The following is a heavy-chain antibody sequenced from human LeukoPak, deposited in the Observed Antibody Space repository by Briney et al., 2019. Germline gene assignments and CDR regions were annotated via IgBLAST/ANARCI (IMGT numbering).Heavy chain of an antibody. Sequence: PSETLSLTCAVSGGSFSGYYWSWIRQPPGKGLEWIGEINHSGSTNYNPSLKSRVTISVDTSKNQFSLKLSSVTAADTAVYYCAGAVAGGGYYFDYWGQGTLVTVSS. D-gene: IGHD6-19*01. J-gene: IGHJ4*02. CDR1: GGSFSGYY. V-gene: IGHV4-34*01. CDR3: AGAVAGGGYYFDY. CDR2: INHSGST.